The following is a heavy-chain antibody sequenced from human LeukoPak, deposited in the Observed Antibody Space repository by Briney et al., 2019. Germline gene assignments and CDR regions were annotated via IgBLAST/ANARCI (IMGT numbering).Heavy chain of an antibody. CDR1: GGSISSYY. CDR3: ARDGNDDFWSGPSNWFDP. Sequence: SETLSLTCTVSGGSISSYYWSWIRQPPGKGLEWIGYIYYSGSTNYNPSLKSRVTISVDTSKNQFSLKLSSVTAADTAVYYCARDGNDDFWSGPSNWFDPWGQGTLVTVSS. CDR2: IYYSGST. J-gene: IGHJ5*02. V-gene: IGHV4-59*01. D-gene: IGHD3-3*01.